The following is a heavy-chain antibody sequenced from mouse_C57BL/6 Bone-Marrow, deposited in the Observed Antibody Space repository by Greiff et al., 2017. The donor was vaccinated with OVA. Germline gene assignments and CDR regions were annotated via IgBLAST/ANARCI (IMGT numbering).Heavy chain of an antibody. CDR3: ARKPSYYRHYLRYFDV. D-gene: IGHD2-10*01. J-gene: IGHJ1*03. CDR1: GFTFSSYT. Sequence: EVQLVESGGGLVKPGGSLKLRCAASGFTFSSYTMCWVRQTPEKRLEWVATISGGGGNTYYPDSVKCRFTISRDNAKHTLYRQMSSLRSEYTALYYCARKPSYYRHYLRYFDVWGTGTTVTVSS. CDR2: ISGGGGNT. V-gene: IGHV5-9*01.